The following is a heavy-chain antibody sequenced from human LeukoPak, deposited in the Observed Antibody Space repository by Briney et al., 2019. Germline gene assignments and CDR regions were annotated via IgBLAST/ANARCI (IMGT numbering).Heavy chain of an antibody. CDR1: GFTFSSYG. CDR3: AKDFGSAHYYGSGSYVDY. D-gene: IGHD3-10*01. Sequence: TGGSLRLSCAASGFTFSSYGMHWVRQAPGKGLEWVAFIRYDGSNKYYADSVKGRFTISRDNSKNTLYLQMNSLRAEDTAVYYCAKDFGSAHYYGSGSYVDYWGQGTLVTVSS. CDR2: IRYDGSNK. V-gene: IGHV3-30*02. J-gene: IGHJ4*02.